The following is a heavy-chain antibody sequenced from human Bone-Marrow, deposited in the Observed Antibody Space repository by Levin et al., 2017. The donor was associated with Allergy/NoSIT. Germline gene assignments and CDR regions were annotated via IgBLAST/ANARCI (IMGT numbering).Heavy chain of an antibody. CDR3: AKGGSSWSFDC. CDR1: GFTFTYYA. Sequence: QSGGSLRLSCAASGFTFTYYAMHWVRQAPGKGLEWVSGIVGSGGNTFYADSVKGRFTISRDSSKNTLFLQMNSLRAEDTAVYYCAKGGSSWSFDCWGQGTLVTVSS. V-gene: IGHV3-23*01. D-gene: IGHD6-13*01. J-gene: IGHJ4*02. CDR2: IVGSGGNT.